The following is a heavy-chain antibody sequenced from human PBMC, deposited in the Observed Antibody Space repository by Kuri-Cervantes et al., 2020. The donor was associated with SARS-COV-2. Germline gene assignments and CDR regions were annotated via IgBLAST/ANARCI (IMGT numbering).Heavy chain of an antibody. CDR3: ARGSERGYSYGTHFDY. D-gene: IGHD5-18*01. CDR1: GGSISSYY. J-gene: IGHJ4*02. Sequence: SETLSLTCTVSGGSISSYYWSRIRQPPGKGLEWIGYIYYSGSTNYNPSLKSRVTISVDTSKNQFSLKLSSVTAADTAVYYCARGSERGYSYGTHFDYWGQGTLVTVSS. CDR2: IYYSGST. V-gene: IGHV4-59*12.